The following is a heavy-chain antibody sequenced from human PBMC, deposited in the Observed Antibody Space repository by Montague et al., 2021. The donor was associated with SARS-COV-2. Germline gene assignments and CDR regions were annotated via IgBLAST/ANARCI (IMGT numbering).Heavy chain of an antibody. V-gene: IGHV2-5*01. CDR3: AHLIRYYDIFTGIPFDD. CDR2: IYLNGDK. CDR1: GFSLSTPNVG. Sequence: PALVKPTQTLTLTCTFSGFSLSTPNVGVAWIRQPPGKALEWLAVIYLNGDKRYSPSLQRRLTITKDTSRNQVVVSLTNVDPLDTATYYCAHLIRYYDIFTGIPFDDWGQGTQVTVSS. D-gene: IGHD3-9*01. J-gene: IGHJ4*02.